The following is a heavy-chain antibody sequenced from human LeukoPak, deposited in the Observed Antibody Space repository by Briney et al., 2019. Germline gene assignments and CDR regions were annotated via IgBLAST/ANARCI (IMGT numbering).Heavy chain of an antibody. CDR2: ISSSGGTT. D-gene: IGHD5-24*01. V-gene: IGHV3-23*01. J-gene: IGHJ4*02. Sequence: PSGGSLRLSCAASGFTFSTYAVNWVRQAPGKGLEWVSAISSSGGTTYYADSVKGRFSISRDNSENMLYLRMNSLRAEDTALYYCAKDRKAWPTNFDSWGQGTRANVPP. CDR1: GFTFSTYA. CDR3: AKDRKAWPTNFDS.